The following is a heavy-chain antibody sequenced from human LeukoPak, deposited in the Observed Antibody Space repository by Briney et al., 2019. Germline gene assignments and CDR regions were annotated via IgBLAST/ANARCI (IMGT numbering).Heavy chain of an antibody. CDR3: AKTHSYPNYGDLYYYCGMDV. J-gene: IGHJ6*02. CDR2: ISYDGSNK. V-gene: IGHV3-30*18. CDR1: GFTFSSYG. D-gene: IGHD4-17*01. Sequence: GGSLRLSCAASGFTFSSYGMHWVRQAPGKGLEWAAVISYDGSNKYYADSVKGRFTISRDNSKNTLYLQMNSLRAEDTAVYYCAKTHSYPNYGDLYYYCGMDVWGQGTTVTVSS.